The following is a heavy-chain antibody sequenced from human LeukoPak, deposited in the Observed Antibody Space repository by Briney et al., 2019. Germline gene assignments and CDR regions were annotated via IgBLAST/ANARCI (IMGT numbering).Heavy chain of an antibody. CDR2: IYYNGST. J-gene: IGHJ4*02. CDR3: ARDGNYGDYFDY. V-gene: IGHV4-59*01. D-gene: IGHD4-17*01. CDR1: GGSISSYY. Sequence: PSETLSLTCTVSGGSISSYYWSWIRQPPGKGLEWIGYIYYNGSTNYNPSLKSRVTISVDTSKNQFSLKLSSVTAADTAVYYCARDGNYGDYFDYWGQGTLVTVSS.